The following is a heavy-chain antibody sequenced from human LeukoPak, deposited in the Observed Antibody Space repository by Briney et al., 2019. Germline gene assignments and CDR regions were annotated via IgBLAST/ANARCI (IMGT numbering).Heavy chain of an antibody. V-gene: IGHV4-61*08. CDR3: ARGGPTGTRRGYFDY. D-gene: IGHD1-7*01. J-gene: IGHJ4*02. CDR1: GGSISSGGYY. CDR2: IYYSGST. Sequence: SETLSLTCTVSGGSISSGGYYWSWIRQPPGKGLEWIGYIYYSGSTNYNPSLKSRVTISVDTSKNQFSLKLSSVTAADTAVYYCARGGPTGTRRGYFDYWGQGTLVTVSS.